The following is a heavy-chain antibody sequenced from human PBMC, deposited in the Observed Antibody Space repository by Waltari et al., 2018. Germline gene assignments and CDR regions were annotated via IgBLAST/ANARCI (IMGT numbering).Heavy chain of an antibody. J-gene: IGHJ5*02. V-gene: IGHV4-39*01. CDR1: GGSIRSGSFY. Sequence: QLQLQESGPGLVRPSETLSLTCSVAGGSIRSGSFYWGWIRQSPGKGLEWIGRIYYSGSTDYNSNLKSRVTISGDTSKNQFSLKLSSVTAADTAVYYCARHWKKSGYRFDPWGQGTLVTVSS. D-gene: IGHD5-12*01. CDR3: ARHWKKSGYRFDP. CDR2: IYYSGST.